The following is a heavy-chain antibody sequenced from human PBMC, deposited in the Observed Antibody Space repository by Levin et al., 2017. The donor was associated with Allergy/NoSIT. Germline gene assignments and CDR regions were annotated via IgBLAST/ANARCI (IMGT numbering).Heavy chain of an antibody. D-gene: IGHD1-14*01. CDR1: GGSISGYY. V-gene: IGHV4-59*01. Sequence: SETLSLTCTVSGGSISGYYWSWIRQPPGKGLEWIGYIYYTGSTNYNPSLKSRVTISVDTSKNQFTLKLNSVTAADTAVYFCVSPNWDRSGGAFDIWGQGTMVIVSS. CDR3: VSPNWDRSGGAFDI. J-gene: IGHJ3*02. CDR2: IYYTGST.